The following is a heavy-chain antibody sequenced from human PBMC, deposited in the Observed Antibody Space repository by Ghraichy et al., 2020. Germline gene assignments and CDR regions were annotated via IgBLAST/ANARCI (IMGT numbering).Heavy chain of an antibody. V-gene: IGHV4-61*01. D-gene: IGHD3-3*01. CDR2: IYYSGST. Sequence: SETLSLTCTVSGGSVSSGSYYWSWIRQPPGKGLEWIGYIYYSGSTNYNPSLKSRVTISVDTSKNQFSLRLSSVTAADTAVYYCARGGGVRFLEWLLQYWGQGTLVTVSS. CDR3: ARGGGVRFLEWLLQY. J-gene: IGHJ4*02. CDR1: GGSVSSGSYY.